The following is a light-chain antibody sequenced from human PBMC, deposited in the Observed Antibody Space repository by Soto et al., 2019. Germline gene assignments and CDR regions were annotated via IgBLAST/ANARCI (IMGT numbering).Light chain of an antibody. J-gene: IGKJ5*01. V-gene: IGKV3-20*01. Sequence: EIVLTQSPGTLSLSPGERATLSCRASQSVSSSYLAWYQQKPGQAPRLLIYGISKRATDIPDRFSGSGSGTEFTLTISSLQPEDFAVYYCQQYGGSPVTFGQGTRLEIK. CDR3: QQYGGSPVT. CDR2: GIS. CDR1: QSVSSSY.